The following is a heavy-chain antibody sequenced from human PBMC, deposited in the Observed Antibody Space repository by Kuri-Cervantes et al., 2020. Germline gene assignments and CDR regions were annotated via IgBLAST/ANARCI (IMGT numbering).Heavy chain of an antibody. CDR2: ISYEGSIK. J-gene: IGHJ4*02. CDR3: ARGGYSSSWYLIEHIDY. V-gene: IGHV3-30*03. CDR1: GFTFSSYG. Sequence: GESLKISCAASGFTFSSYGMHWVRQAPGKGLEWVAIISYEGSIKYYADSVKGRFTISRDNAKNSLYLQMNSLRAEDTALYYCARGGYSSSWYLIEHIDYWGQGTLVTVSS. D-gene: IGHD6-13*01.